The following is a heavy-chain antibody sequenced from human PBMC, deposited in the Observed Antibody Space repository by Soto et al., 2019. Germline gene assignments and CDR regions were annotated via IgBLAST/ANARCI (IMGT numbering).Heavy chain of an antibody. Sequence: GASVKVSCKASGYTFTGYYMHWVRQAPGQGLEWMGWINPNSGGTNYAQKFQGRVTMTRDTSISTAYMELSRLRSDDTAVYYCAGGGMGQQWLSRYYYYYGMDVWGQGTTVTVSS. CDR1: GYTFTGYY. CDR2: INPNSGGT. CDR3: AGGGMGQQWLSRYYYYYGMDV. J-gene: IGHJ6*02. V-gene: IGHV1-2*02. D-gene: IGHD6-19*01.